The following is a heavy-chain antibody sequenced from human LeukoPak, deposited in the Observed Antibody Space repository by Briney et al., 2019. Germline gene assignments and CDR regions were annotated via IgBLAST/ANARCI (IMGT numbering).Heavy chain of an antibody. CDR1: GYSISSGYY. J-gene: IGHJ4*02. Sequence: SETLSLTCAVSGYSISSGYYWGWIREPPGKGLEWIGSIYHSGSTYYNPSLKSRVTISVDTSKNQFSLELSSVTAADTAVYYCALFDGGYWGQGTLVTVSS. V-gene: IGHV4-38-2*01. CDR3: ALFDGGY. CDR2: IYHSGST. D-gene: IGHD2-15*01.